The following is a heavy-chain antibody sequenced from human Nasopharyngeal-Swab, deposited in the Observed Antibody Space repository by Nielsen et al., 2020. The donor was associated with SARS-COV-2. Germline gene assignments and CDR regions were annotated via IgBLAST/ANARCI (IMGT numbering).Heavy chain of an antibody. V-gene: IGHV4-30-4*01. Sequence: WIRQPPGKGLEWIGYIYYSGSTYYNPSLKSRVTISVDTSKNQFSLKLSSVTAADTAVYYCARVEAYYYDSSGQKHWYFDLWGRGTLVTVSS. CDR2: IYYSGST. J-gene: IGHJ2*01. D-gene: IGHD3-22*01. CDR3: ARVEAYYYDSSGQKHWYFDL.